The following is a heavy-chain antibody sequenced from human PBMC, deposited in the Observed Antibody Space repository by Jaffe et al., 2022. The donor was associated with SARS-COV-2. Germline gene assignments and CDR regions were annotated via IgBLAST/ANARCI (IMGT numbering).Heavy chain of an antibody. J-gene: IGHJ6*02. D-gene: IGHD3-10*01. CDR1: GFTFSSYS. Sequence: EVQLVESGGGLVQPGGSLRLSCAASGFTFSSYSMNWVRQAPGKGLEWVSYISSSSSTIYYADSVKGRFTISRDNAKNSLYLQMNSLRDEDTAVYYCARDLAPIWFGEFTSYYYGMDVWGQGTTVTVSS. CDR3: ARDLAPIWFGEFTSYYYGMDV. CDR2: ISSSSSTI. V-gene: IGHV3-48*02.